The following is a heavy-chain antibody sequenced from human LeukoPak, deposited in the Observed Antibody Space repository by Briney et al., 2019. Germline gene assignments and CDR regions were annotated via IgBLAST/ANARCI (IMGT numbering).Heavy chain of an antibody. V-gene: IGHV3-74*01. CDR1: GFTFSTSW. J-gene: IGHJ4*02. Sequence: GGSLRLSCAASGFTFSTSWMHWVRQAPGKGLVWVSRINSDGSNTTYADSVKGRFTISRDNAKKTLYLQMISLRGEGTAVYYCARGYRGGGIIKYWGQGTLVTVSS. CDR2: INSDGSNT. D-gene: IGHD3-16*01. CDR3: ARGYRGGGIIKY.